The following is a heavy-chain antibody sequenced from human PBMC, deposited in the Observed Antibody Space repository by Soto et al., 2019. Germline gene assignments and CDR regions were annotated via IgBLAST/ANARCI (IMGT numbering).Heavy chain of an antibody. CDR2: IKQDGSEK. Sequence: VSLRLSCAASGFTFSSYWMSWVRQAPGKGLEWVANIKQDGSEKYYVDSVKGRFTISRDNAKNSLYLQMNSLRAEDTAVYYCARGGYCSRTSCQGPDAFDIWGQGTMVTVSS. D-gene: IGHD2-2*01. CDR1: GFTFSSYW. J-gene: IGHJ3*02. V-gene: IGHV3-7*03. CDR3: ARGGYCSRTSCQGPDAFDI.